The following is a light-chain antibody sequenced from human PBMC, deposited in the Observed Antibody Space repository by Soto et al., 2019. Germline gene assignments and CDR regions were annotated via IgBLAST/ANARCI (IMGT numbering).Light chain of an antibody. Sequence: EIVLTQSPATLSLSPGERATLSCRASQSVRSYLAWYKQKPGQVPRLLIYDASKRATGIPARFSGSGSGTDFTLTISSLEPEDFAVYYCQQCRKWPFTFGPGTKVDIK. V-gene: IGKV3-11*01. CDR1: QSVRSY. J-gene: IGKJ3*01. CDR2: DAS. CDR3: QQCRKWPFT.